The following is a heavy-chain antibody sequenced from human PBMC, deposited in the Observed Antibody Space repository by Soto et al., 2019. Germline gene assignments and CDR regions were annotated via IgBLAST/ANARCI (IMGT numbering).Heavy chain of an antibody. J-gene: IGHJ4*02. CDR1: GGSISSGDYY. CDR3: ARTIDSSGYYYPFFDY. Sequence: SETLSLTCTVSGGSISSGDYYWSWIRQPPGKGLEWIGYIYYSGSTYYNPSLKSRVTISVDTSKNQFSLKLSSVTAADTAVYYCARTIDSSGYYYPFFDYWGQGTLVTVSS. D-gene: IGHD3-22*01. V-gene: IGHV4-30-4*01. CDR2: IYYSGST.